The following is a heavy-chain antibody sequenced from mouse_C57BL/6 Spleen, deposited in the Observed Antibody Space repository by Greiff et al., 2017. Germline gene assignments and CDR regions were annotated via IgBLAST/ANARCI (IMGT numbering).Heavy chain of an antibody. CDR2: IDPENGDT. CDR3: TTIKRFDY. Sequence: EVQLQQSGAELVRPGASVKLSCTASGFNIKDDYMHWVKQRPEQGLEWIGWIDPENGDTEYASKFQGKATITADTSSNTAYLQLSSLTSEETAVYYCTTIKRFDYWGQGTTLTVSS. CDR1: GFNIKDDY. J-gene: IGHJ2*01. V-gene: IGHV14-4*01.